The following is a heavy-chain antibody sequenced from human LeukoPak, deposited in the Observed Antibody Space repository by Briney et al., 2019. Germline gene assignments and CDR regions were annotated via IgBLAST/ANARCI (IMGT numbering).Heavy chain of an antibody. V-gene: IGHV3-30-3*01. J-gene: IGHJ3*02. D-gene: IGHD5-18*01. CDR1: GFTFSSYA. CDR3: ARDPKGGFSYGWGAFDI. CDR2: KSYDGNNK. Sequence: GGSLRLSCTASGFTFSSYAMHWVRQAPGKGLEWVAIKSYDGNNKYYADSVKGRFIISRDNSKKMLYLQMSSLRTEDSAVYYCARDPKGGFSYGWGAFDIWGQGTMVTVSS.